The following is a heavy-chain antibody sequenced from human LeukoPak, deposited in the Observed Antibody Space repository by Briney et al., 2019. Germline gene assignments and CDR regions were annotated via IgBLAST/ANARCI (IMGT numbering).Heavy chain of an antibody. CDR2: MNPNSGNT. CDR3: ARGRHRYDILTGYYTTYYYYGMDV. CDR1: GYTFTSYD. Sequence: GASVKVSCKASGYTFTSYDINWVRQATGQGLEWMGWMNPNSGNTGYAQKFQGRVTMTRNTSISTAYMELSSLRSEDTAVYYCARGRHRYDILTGYYTTYYYYGMDVWGQGTTVTVSS. D-gene: IGHD3-9*01. V-gene: IGHV1-8*01. J-gene: IGHJ6*02.